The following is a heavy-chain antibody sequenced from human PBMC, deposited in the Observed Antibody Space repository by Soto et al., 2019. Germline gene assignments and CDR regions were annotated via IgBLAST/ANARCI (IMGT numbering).Heavy chain of an antibody. CDR3: VRHYGNSGYFDY. V-gene: IGHV3-74*01. D-gene: IGHD3-22*01. J-gene: IGHJ4*02. Sequence: EVQLVESGGGLVQPGGSLRLSCAASGFTFDSFWMHWVRQAPGKGLVWVAHIYTGESTTSYADSVRGRFTISRDNAKNTLFLQMSNLRAEDSAVYYCVRHYGNSGYFDYWGQGTQVTVSS. CDR2: IYTGESTT. CDR1: GFTFDSFW.